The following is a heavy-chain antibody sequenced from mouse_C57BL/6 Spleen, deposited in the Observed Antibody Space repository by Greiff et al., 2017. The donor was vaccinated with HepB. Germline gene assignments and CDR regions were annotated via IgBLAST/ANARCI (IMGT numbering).Heavy chain of an antibody. CDR3: GGYYGSSYVFAY. J-gene: IGHJ3*01. D-gene: IGHD1-1*01. CDR1: GYTFTSYG. Sequence: QVQLQQSGAELARPGASVKLSCKASGYTFTSYGISWVKQRTGQGLEWIGEIYPRSGNTYYNEKFKGKATLTADKSSSTAYMELHSLTSEDSAVYFCGGYYGSSYVFAYWGQGTLVTVSA. CDR2: IYPRSGNT. V-gene: IGHV1-81*01.